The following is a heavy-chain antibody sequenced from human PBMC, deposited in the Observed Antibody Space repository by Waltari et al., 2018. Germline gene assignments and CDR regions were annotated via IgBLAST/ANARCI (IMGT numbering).Heavy chain of an antibody. V-gene: IGHV4-61*02. CDR3: ASKAGAVAGFDY. Sequence: QVQLQESGPGLVKPSQTLSLTCTVSGGSISSGSYYWSWIRQPAGKGLEWIGRIYTSGSTNYNPSLNSRVTISVDTSKNQFSLKLSSVTAADTAVYYCASKAGAVAGFDYWGQGTLVTVSS. CDR1: GGSISSGSYY. D-gene: IGHD6-19*01. CDR2: IYTSGST. J-gene: IGHJ4*02.